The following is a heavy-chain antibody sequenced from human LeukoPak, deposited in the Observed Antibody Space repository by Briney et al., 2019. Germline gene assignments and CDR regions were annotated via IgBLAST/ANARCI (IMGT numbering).Heavy chain of an antibody. J-gene: IGHJ6*03. CDR2: MNPNSGNT. D-gene: IGHD5-18*01. CDR1: GYTFTSYD. Sequence: ASVKVSSKASGYTFTSYDINWVRQATGQGLEWMGWMNPNSGNTGYAQKFRGRVTMTRNTSISTAYMELSSLRSEDTAVYYCARAGYSYGYNGYYYYMDVWGKGTTVTVSS. CDR3: ARAGYSYGYNGYYYYMDV. V-gene: IGHV1-8*01.